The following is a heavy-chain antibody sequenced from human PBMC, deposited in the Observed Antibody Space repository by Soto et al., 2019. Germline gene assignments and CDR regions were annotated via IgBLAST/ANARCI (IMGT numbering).Heavy chain of an antibody. CDR1: GGTFSSYA. V-gene: IGHV1-69*01. CDR2: IIPIFGTA. Sequence: QVQLVQSGAEVKKPGSSVKVSCKASGGTFSSYAISGVRQAPGQGLEWMGGIIPIFGTADYAQKFQGRVTITADESTSTAYMELSSLRSEDTAVYYCARGLLHLAKYYYYGMDVWGQGTTVTVSS. J-gene: IGHJ6*02. D-gene: IGHD2-15*01. CDR3: ARGLLHLAKYYYYGMDV.